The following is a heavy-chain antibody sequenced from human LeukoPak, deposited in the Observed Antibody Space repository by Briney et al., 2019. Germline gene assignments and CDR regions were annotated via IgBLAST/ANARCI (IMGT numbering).Heavy chain of an antibody. CDR2: IRSKANSYAT. CDR3: TRRRYSGYDLYYFDY. Sequence: GGSLRLSCAASAFTFSGSAMHWVRQASGKGLEWVGRIRSKANSYATAYAASVKGRFTSSRDDSKNTAYLQMNSLKTEDTAVYYCTRRRYSGYDLYYFDYWGQGTLVTVSS. V-gene: IGHV3-73*01. CDR1: AFTFSGSA. J-gene: IGHJ4*02. D-gene: IGHD5-12*01.